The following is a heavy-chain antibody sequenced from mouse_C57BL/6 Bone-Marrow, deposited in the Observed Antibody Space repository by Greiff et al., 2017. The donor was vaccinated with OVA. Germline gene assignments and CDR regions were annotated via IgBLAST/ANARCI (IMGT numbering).Heavy chain of an antibody. Sequence: EVQRVESGPGLVKPSQSLSLTCSVTGYSITSGYYWNWIRQFPGNKLEWMGYISYDGSNNYNPSLKNRISITRDTSKNQFFLKLNSVTTEDTATYYCAREPYYYGNWYFDVWGTGTTVTVSS. D-gene: IGHD1-1*01. CDR2: ISYDGSN. CDR3: AREPYYYGNWYFDV. V-gene: IGHV3-6*01. CDR1: GYSITSGYY. J-gene: IGHJ1*03.